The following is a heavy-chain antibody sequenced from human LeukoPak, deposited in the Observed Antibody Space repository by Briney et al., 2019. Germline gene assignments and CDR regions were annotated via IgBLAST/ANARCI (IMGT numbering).Heavy chain of an antibody. V-gene: IGHV3-23*01. Sequence: GGSLRLSCSASGFTFTTYGMNWVRQAPGKGLEWASGIGGSGTRTYYADSVKGRFTISRDNSKNTLYLQMDSLRAEDTAVYYCAKGEWELEFDYWGQGTLVTVSS. CDR3: AKGEWELEFDY. J-gene: IGHJ4*02. D-gene: IGHD1-26*01. CDR1: GFTFTTYG. CDR2: IGGSGTRT.